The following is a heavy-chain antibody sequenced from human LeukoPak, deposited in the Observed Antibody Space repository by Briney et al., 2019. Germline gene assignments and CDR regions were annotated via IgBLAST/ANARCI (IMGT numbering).Heavy chain of an antibody. Sequence: PSETLSLTCTVSGGSISSSSYYWGWIRQPPGKGLEWIGEINHSGSTNYNPSLKSRVTISVDTSKNQFSLKLSSVTAADTAVYYCARTVTYSSSREVPRDYWGQGTLVTVSS. J-gene: IGHJ4*02. V-gene: IGHV4-39*07. CDR1: GGSISSSSYY. CDR2: INHSGST. D-gene: IGHD6-6*01. CDR3: ARTVTYSSSREVPRDY.